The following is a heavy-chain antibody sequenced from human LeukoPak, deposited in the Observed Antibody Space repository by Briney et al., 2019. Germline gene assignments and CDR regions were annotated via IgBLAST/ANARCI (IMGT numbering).Heavy chain of an antibody. CDR3: ARGDNYVFDV. Sequence: SGTLSLTCVVSGGSISSSNWWSWVRQPPEKGLEWIGEISHDGSTNYNPSLKSRVTISVDKSNNHFSLKLTSVTAADTAMYYCARGDNYVFDVWGRGTLVSVSS. CDR1: GGSISSSNW. V-gene: IGHV4-4*02. D-gene: IGHD5-24*01. J-gene: IGHJ2*01. CDR2: ISHDGST.